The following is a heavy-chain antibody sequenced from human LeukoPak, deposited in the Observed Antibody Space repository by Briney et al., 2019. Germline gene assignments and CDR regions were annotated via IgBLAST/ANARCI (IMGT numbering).Heavy chain of an antibody. J-gene: IGHJ4*02. CDR3: ASGSGSYYPNDFDY. CDR2: ISYDGSNK. V-gene: IGHV3-30*03. CDR1: GFTFRSYG. Sequence: GRSLRLSCAASGFTFRSYGMHWVRQAPGKGLEWVAVISYDGSNKYYADSVKGRFTISRDNSKNTLYLQMNSLRAEDTAVYYCASGSGSYYPNDFDYWGQGTLVTVSS. D-gene: IGHD3-10*01.